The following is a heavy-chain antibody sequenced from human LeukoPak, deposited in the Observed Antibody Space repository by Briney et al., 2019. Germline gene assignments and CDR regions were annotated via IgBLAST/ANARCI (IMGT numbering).Heavy chain of an antibody. V-gene: IGHV3-33*01. CDR3: ARDWSVAGTSDAFDI. D-gene: IGHD6-19*01. Sequence: GGSLRLSCAASGFTFSSYGMHWVRQAPGKGLEWVAVIWYDGSNKYYADSVKGRFTISRDNSKNTLYLQMNSLRAEDTAVYYCARDWSVAGTSDAFDIWGQGTMVTVSS. J-gene: IGHJ3*02. CDR2: IWYDGSNK. CDR1: GFTFSSYG.